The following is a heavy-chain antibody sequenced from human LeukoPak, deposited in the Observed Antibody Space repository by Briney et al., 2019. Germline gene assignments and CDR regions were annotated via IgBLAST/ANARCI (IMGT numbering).Heavy chain of an antibody. D-gene: IGHD3-22*01. CDR2: INHNGNVN. J-gene: IGHJ4*02. CDR1: GFTFSSYW. Sequence: GGSLRLSCAASGFTFSSYWMNWARQAPGKGLEWVASINHNGNVNYYVDSVKDRFTISRDNAKNSLYLQMNSLRAEDTAVYYCAREALNQVVITFYFDYWGQGTLVTVSS. V-gene: IGHV3-7*03. CDR3: AREALNQVVITFYFDY.